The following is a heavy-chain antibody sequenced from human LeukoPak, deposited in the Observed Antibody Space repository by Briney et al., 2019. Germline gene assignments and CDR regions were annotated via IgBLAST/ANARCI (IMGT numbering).Heavy chain of an antibody. CDR1: GFTFSSYV. CDR2: ISGSGAST. Sequence: PGGSLRLSCAASGFTFSSYVMSWVRQAPGKGLEWVSAISGSGASTYYADSVKGRFTISKDNSKNTLYLQMNSLRAEDTAVYYCAKDRAFADVWGQGTTVTVSS. J-gene: IGHJ6*02. CDR3: AKDRAFADV. V-gene: IGHV3-23*01. D-gene: IGHD3-10*01.